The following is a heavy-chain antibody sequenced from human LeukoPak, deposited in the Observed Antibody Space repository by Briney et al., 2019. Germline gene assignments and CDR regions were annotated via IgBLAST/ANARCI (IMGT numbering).Heavy chain of an antibody. CDR3: ITPLPYSAQ. Sequence: GGSLRLSCAGSGFTFSNYAMTWFRQAPGKGLEWVGRIKPKTDGETTEYAAPVKDRFSISRDDSKSMMYLQMNSLKTEDTAVYYCITPLPYSAQGGQGTLVTVSS. CDR1: GFTFSNYA. D-gene: IGHD2-21*01. J-gene: IGHJ4*02. V-gene: IGHV3-15*01. CDR2: IKPKTDGETT.